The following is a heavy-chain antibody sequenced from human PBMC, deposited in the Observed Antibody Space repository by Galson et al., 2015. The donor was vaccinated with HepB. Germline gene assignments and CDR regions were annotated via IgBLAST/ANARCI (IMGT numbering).Heavy chain of an antibody. CDR2: IIPILGIA. CDR1: GGTFSSYA. CDR3: AREPRGYSYGELET. D-gene: IGHD5-18*01. J-gene: IGHJ5*02. V-gene: IGHV1-69*04. Sequence: SVKVSCKASGGTFSSYAISWVRQAPGQGLEWMGRIIPILGIANYAQKFQGRVTITADKSTSTAYMELSSLRSEDTAVYYCAREPRGYSYGELETWGQGTLVTVSS.